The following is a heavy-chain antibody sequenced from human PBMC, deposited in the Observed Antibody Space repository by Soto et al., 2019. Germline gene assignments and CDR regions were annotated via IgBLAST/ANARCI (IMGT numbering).Heavy chain of an antibody. CDR2: INGDGTAT. CDR1: GLTLRSSA. D-gene: IGHD3-3*01. CDR3: AKITRS. J-gene: IGHJ5*02. Sequence: EVQLLESGGGLVQPGGSLRLSCAASGLTLRSSAMTWVRQAPGKGLEWISSINGDGTATYYGNAVKGRFTISKDISKNTLYLQMESLRAEDTAVYFCAKITRSWGQGTLVTVSS. V-gene: IGHV3-23*01.